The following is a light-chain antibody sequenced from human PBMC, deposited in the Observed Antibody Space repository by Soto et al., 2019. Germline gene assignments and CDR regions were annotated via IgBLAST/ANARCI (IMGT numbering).Light chain of an antibody. Sequence: DIQMTQSPSTLSASVGDRVTITCRASQSISSWLAWYQQKPGKAPKLLIYKASSLESGVPSRFSGSGSGTEFTLTISSLQPDDFATYYCQQYTSYWPFGQGTKVEIK. CDR3: QQYTSYWP. J-gene: IGKJ1*01. CDR2: KAS. CDR1: QSISSW. V-gene: IGKV1-5*03.